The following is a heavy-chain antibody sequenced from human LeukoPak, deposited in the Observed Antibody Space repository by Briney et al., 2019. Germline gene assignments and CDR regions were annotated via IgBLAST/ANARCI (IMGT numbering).Heavy chain of an antibody. CDR3: ARVAVSGPTGWFDS. V-gene: IGHV3-48*04. J-gene: IGHJ5*01. CDR2: ISTGSGTI. Sequence: GGSLRLSCAASGFIFSAYSMNWVRQAPGKGLEWVSHISTGSGTIYYADSVKGRFTISRDNAKNSLWLQMNSLRAEDTAVYYCARVAVSGPTGWFDSWGQGTLVIVSS. CDR1: GFIFSAYS. D-gene: IGHD2-8*02.